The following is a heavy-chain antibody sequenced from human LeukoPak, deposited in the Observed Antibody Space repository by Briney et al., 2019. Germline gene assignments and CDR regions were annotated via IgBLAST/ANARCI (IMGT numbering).Heavy chain of an antibody. CDR2: ISWNSGSI. V-gene: IGHV3-9*01. D-gene: IGHD3-3*01. CDR1: GFTFDDYA. J-gene: IGHJ4*02. CDR3: AKDQHHVLRFLEWLMSH. Sequence: GGSLRLSCAASGFTFDDYAMHWVRQAPGKGLEWVSGISWNSGSIGYADSVKGRFTISRDNAKISLYLQMNSLRAEDTAVYYCAKDQHHVLRFLEWLMSHWGQGTLVTVSS.